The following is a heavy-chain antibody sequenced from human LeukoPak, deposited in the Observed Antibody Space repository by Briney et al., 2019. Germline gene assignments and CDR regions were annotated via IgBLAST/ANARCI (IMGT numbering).Heavy chain of an antibody. Sequence: PSETLSLTCTVSGGSISSGGYYWTWIRQPPGKGLEWIGYMSQSGSTYYNPSLKSRVTISVDTSKSQFSLKLTSVTAADTAVYYCARDWSGPYYFDYWGQGTLVTVSS. CDR3: ARDWSGPYYFDY. D-gene: IGHD3-3*01. V-gene: IGHV4-31*03. CDR2: MSQSGST. J-gene: IGHJ4*02. CDR1: GGSISSGGYY.